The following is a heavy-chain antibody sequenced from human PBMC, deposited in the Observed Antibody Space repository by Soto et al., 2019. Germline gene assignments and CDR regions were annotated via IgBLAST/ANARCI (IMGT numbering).Heavy chain of an antibody. J-gene: IGHJ4*02. CDR2: IYWDDGK. CDR3: AHRVLRTVFGLVTTTAIYFDF. D-gene: IGHD3-3*01. CDR1: GFSLTTSGVG. V-gene: IGHV2-5*02. Sequence: QITLNESGPTVVTPTETLTLTCRFSGFSLTTSGVGVGWIRQSPGKAPEWLALIYWDDGKRYSASLKSRLTITKDISKNQVVLTVSDLDPTDTATYYCAHRVLRTVFGLVTTTAIYFDFWGQGTPVAVSS.